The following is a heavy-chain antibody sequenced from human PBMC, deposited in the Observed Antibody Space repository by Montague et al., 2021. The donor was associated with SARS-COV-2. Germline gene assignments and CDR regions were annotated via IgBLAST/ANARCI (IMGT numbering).Heavy chain of an antibody. CDR3: ANHLGITVFGVIFN. V-gene: IGHV3-23*01. CDR2: ITGSGGST. D-gene: IGHD3-3*01. CDR1: GFTFRNYA. J-gene: IGHJ4*02. Sequence: SLRLSCAASGFTFRNYAMSWVRQAPGKGLEWVSTITGSGGSTYYADSVKGRFTISRDNSKNTLYLQMSSLAAEDTAVYYCANHLGITVFGVIFNWGQGTLVTVSS.